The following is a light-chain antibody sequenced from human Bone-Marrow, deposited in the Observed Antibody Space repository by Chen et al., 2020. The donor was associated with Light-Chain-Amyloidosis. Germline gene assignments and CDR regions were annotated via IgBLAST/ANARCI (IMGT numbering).Light chain of an antibody. J-gene: IGLJ2*01. V-gene: IGLV2-14*01. CDR2: NDS. CDR3: SAYTSSSTLV. Sequence: QSALTQPASVSGSPGQSITISCTGTSSDVGGYKSVSWDQQHPGKAPKLMIYNDSNRPSGVSNRFSGSKSGNTASLTISGLQAEDEADYYCSAYTSSSTLVFGGGTKLTVL. CDR1: SSDVGGYKS.